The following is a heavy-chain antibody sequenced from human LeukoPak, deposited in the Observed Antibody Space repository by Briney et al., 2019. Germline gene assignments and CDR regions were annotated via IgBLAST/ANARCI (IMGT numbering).Heavy chain of an antibody. Sequence: PGGSLRLSCAASGFTFSTYNMNWVRQAPGKGLEWISYISSRSSTIYYADSVKGRFTISRDNSKNTLYLQMNSLRAEDTVVYYCAKEYGDYYWGQGTLVTVSS. CDR3: AKEYGDYY. J-gene: IGHJ4*02. V-gene: IGHV3-48*01. CDR2: ISSRSSTI. CDR1: GFTFSTYN. D-gene: IGHD4-17*01.